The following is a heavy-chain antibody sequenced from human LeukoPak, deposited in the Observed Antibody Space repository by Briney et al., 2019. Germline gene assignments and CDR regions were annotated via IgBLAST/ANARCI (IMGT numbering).Heavy chain of an antibody. CDR2: IDHSGST. V-gene: IGHV4-34*01. J-gene: IGHJ5*02. CDR1: GGSFSGYY. D-gene: IGHD5-24*01. Sequence: SETLSLTCAVYGGSFSGYYWSWIRQPPGKGLEWIGEIDHSGSTDNNPSLKSRVTISVETSKNQFSLKLNSVTAADTAVYYCARHPSGRMWLQQGGWFDPWGQGTLVTVSS. CDR3: ARHPSGRMWLQQGGWFDP.